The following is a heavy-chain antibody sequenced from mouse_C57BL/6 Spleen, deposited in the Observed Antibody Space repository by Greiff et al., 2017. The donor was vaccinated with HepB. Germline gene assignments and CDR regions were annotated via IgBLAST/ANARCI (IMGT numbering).Heavy chain of an antibody. D-gene: IGHD1-1*01. Sequence: EVQLQQSGPELVKPGASVKMSCKASGYTFTDYNMHWVKQSHGKSLEWIGYINPNNGGTSYNQKFKGKATLTVNKSSSTAYMELRSLTSEDSAVYYCAPTTVRSPYWYFDVWGTGTTVTVSS. CDR2: INPNNGGT. V-gene: IGHV1-22*01. CDR3: APTTVRSPYWYFDV. CDR1: GYTFTDYN. J-gene: IGHJ1*03.